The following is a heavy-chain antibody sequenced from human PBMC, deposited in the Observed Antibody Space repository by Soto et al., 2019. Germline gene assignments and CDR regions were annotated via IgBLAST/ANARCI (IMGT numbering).Heavy chain of an antibody. CDR2: ISSSSSYI. CDR3: ARVSFDDAEGGY. D-gene: IGHD3-16*01. V-gene: IGHV3-21*01. CDR1: GFTFSSYS. J-gene: IGHJ4*02. Sequence: EVQLVESGGGLVKPGGSLRLSCAASGFTFSSYSMTWVRQAPGKGLEWVSSISSSSSYIYYADSVKGRFTISRDNAKNSLYLQMNSLRAEDTAVYYCARVSFDDAEGGYWGQGTLVTVSS.